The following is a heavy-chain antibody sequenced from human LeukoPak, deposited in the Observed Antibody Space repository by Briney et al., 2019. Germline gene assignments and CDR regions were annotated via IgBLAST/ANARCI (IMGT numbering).Heavy chain of an antibody. CDR3: ARVSGNMGWYFDL. CDR2: INHSGST. V-gene: IGHV4-34*01. Sequence: PSETLSLTCAVYGGSFSGYYWSWIRQPPGKGLEWIGEINHSGSTNYNPSLKSRVTISVDTSKNQFSLKLSSVTAADTAVYYCARVSGNMGWYFDLWGRGTLVTVSS. J-gene: IGHJ2*01. D-gene: IGHD1-26*01. CDR1: GGSFSGYY.